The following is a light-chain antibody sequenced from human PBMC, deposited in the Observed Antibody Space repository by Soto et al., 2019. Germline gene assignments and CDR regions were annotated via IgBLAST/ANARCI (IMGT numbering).Light chain of an antibody. CDR3: QQYANLPLS. CDR2: DAS. Sequence: DIQMTQSPSSLSASVGDRVTITCQASQDISNYLNWYQQKPGKAPKLVISDASNLETGAPSRFSGSGSGTDFTFTISSLQPEDIGTYFCQQYANLPLSFGPGTTVEI. J-gene: IGKJ3*01. CDR1: QDISNY. V-gene: IGKV1-33*01.